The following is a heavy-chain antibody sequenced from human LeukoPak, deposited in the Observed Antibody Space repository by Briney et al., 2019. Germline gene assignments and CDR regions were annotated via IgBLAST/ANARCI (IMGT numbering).Heavy chain of an antibody. J-gene: IGHJ4*02. CDR2: IFHSGTT. CDR3: ARDGPTVYYYDSSAYYPYFDS. D-gene: IGHD3-22*01. Sequence: SETLSLICTVSRYSISSAHSWGWIRQPPGRGLEWIGSIFHSGTTYYNPSLKSRVSLSLDTSNNQFSLRLSSVTAADTALYYCARDGPTVYYYDSSAYYPYFDSWGQGTLSPSPQ. V-gene: IGHV4-38-2*02. CDR1: RYSISSAHS.